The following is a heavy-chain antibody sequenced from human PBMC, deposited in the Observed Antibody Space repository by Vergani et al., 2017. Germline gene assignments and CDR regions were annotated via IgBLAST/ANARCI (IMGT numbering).Heavy chain of an antibody. CDR2: ISGSGGST. V-gene: IGHV3-23*01. CDR1: GFTFSSYA. Sequence: EVQLLESGGGLVQPGGSLRLSCAASGFTFSSYAMSWVRQAPGKGLEWVSAISGSGGSTYYADSVKGRFTISRDNSKNTLYLQMNSLRAEDTAVYYCARADSSGYYGSGFNWGQGTLVTVSS. CDR3: ARADSSGYYGSGFN. J-gene: IGHJ4*02. D-gene: IGHD3-22*01.